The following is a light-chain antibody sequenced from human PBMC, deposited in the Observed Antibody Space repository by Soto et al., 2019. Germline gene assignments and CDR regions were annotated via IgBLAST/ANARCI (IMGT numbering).Light chain of an antibody. J-gene: IGKJ1*01. CDR2: KAS. V-gene: IGKV1-5*03. Sequence: DIQMTQSPSSLSASVGDRVTITCRASQRVGTYLNWYRQKPGKAPKLLIYKASTLKSGVPSRFSGSGSGTEFTLTISSLQPDDFATYYCQHYNSYSEAFGQGTKVELK. CDR3: QHYNSYSEA. CDR1: QRVGTY.